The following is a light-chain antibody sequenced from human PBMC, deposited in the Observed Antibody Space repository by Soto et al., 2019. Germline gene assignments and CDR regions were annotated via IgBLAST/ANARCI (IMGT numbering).Light chain of an antibody. CDR1: QSVSSSY. Sequence: EIVLTQSPGTLSLSPGERATLSCRASQSVSSSYLAWSQQKPGHAPRLLIYGASSRATGIPDRFRGSGSETDFTLTISRLEPEDFAVYYCQQYGGSPWTFGQGTKVDIK. J-gene: IGKJ1*01. CDR3: QQYGGSPWT. CDR2: GAS. V-gene: IGKV3-20*01.